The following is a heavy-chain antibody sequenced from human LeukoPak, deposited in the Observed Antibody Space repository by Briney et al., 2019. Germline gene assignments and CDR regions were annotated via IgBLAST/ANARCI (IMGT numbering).Heavy chain of an antibody. CDR2: VNHSGST. V-gene: IGHV4-34*01. CDR3: ARGPLMVGKAYYYYYYMDV. CDR1: GGSFSGYY. J-gene: IGHJ6*03. D-gene: IGHD2-8*01. Sequence: SETLSLTCAVYGGSFSGYYWSWIRQPPGKGLEWIGEVNHSGSTNYNPSLKSRVTISVDTSKNQFSLKLSSVTAADTAVYYCARGPLMVGKAYYYYYYMDVWGKGTTVTVSS.